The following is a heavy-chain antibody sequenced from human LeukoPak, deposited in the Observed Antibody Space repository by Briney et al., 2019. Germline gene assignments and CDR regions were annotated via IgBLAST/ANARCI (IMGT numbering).Heavy chain of an antibody. J-gene: IGHJ4*02. CDR1: GFTFSSYW. Sequence: PGGPLRLSCAASGFTFSSYWMSWVRQAPGKGLEWVANIKQDGSEKYYVDSVKGRFTISRDNAKNSLYLQMNSLRAEDTAVYYCARDARYGSGSYWDDYWGQGTLVTVSS. CDR3: ARDARYGSGSYWDDY. D-gene: IGHD3-10*01. CDR2: IKQDGSEK. V-gene: IGHV3-7*01.